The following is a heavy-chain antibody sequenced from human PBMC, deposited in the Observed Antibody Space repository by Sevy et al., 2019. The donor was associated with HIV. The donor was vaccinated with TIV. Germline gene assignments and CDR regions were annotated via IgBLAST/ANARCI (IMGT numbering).Heavy chain of an antibody. Sequence: ASVKVSCKASGGTFSSYAISWVRQAPGQGLEWMGGIIPIFGTANYAQKFQGRVTITADESTSTAYMEMSSLRSEDTAVYYCARVDGSGSYDYWGQGTLVTVSS. J-gene: IGHJ4*02. D-gene: IGHD3-10*01. CDR1: GGTFSSYA. CDR3: ARVDGSGSYDY. V-gene: IGHV1-69*13. CDR2: IIPIFGTA.